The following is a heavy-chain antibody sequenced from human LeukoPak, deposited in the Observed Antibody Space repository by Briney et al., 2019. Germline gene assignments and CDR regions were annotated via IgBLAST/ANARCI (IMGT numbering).Heavy chain of an antibody. D-gene: IGHD6-13*01. V-gene: IGHV4-61*02. CDR2: IYSSGST. Sequence: SETLSLTCTVSGGSISSGSYYWSWIRQPAGKGLEWIGRIYSSGSTNYNPSLKSRVTISVDTSKNQFSLKLSSVTAADTAVYYCARGGGSLAAAGSRTNWFDPWGQGTLVTVSS. CDR3: ARGGGSLAAAGSRTNWFDP. J-gene: IGHJ5*02. CDR1: GGSISSGSYY.